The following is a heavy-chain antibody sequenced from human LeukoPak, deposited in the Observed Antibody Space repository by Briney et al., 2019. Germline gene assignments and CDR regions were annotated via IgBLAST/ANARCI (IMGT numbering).Heavy chain of an antibody. J-gene: IGHJ4*02. CDR3: ARRPSGYDAANFDY. CDR2: IYYSGST. V-gene: IGHV4-39*01. CDR1: GFTFSSYSMN. D-gene: IGHD5-12*01. Sequence: GSLRLSCAASGFTFSSYSMNWVRQPPGKGLEWIGSIYYSGSTYYNPSLKSRVTISVDTSKNQFSLKLSSVTAADTAVYYCARRPSGYDAANFDYWGQGTLVTVSS.